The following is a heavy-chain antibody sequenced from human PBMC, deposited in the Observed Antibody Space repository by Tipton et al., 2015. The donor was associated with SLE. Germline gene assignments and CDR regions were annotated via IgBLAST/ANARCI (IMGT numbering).Heavy chain of an antibody. CDR1: SGSISSSSYY. V-gene: IGHV4-61*02. CDR3: AREWELLDYFDY. CDR2: IYTSGST. J-gene: IGHJ4*02. D-gene: IGHD1-26*01. Sequence: TLSLTCTVSSGSISSSSYYWSWIRQPAGKGLEWIGRIYTSGSTNYNPSLKSRVTISVDTSKNQFSLKLSSVTAADTAVYYCAREWELLDYFDYWGQGTLVTVSS.